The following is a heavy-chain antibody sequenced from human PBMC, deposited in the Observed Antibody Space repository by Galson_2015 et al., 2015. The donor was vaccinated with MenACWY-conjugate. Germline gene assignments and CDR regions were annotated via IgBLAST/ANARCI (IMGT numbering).Heavy chain of an antibody. CDR1: GYSFTNYW. Sequence: QSGAEVKKPGESPKISCKGSGYSFTNYWIGWVRQMPGKGLEWMGLFNPANSETRYSPSFQGQVTISADESISTAYLQWTSLKASDTAMYYCARHPPGGRGLDVWGRGTTVTVSS. J-gene: IGHJ6*02. D-gene: IGHD1-26*01. CDR2: FNPANSET. V-gene: IGHV5-51*01. CDR3: ARHPPGGRGLDV.